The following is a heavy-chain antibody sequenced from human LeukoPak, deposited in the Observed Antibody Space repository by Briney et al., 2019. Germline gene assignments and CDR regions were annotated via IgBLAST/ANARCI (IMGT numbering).Heavy chain of an antibody. V-gene: IGHV4-34*01. CDR3: ASLGDGYNQSFDI. CDR2: IYYSGNT. CDR1: GGSFSGYY. J-gene: IGHJ3*02. D-gene: IGHD5-24*01. Sequence: PSETLSLTCAVYGGSFSGYYWGWIRQPPGKGLEWIGSIYYSGNTYYSPSLMSRVTISVDTSKNQFSLKLSSVTAADTAVYYCASLGDGYNQSFDIWGQGTMVTVSS.